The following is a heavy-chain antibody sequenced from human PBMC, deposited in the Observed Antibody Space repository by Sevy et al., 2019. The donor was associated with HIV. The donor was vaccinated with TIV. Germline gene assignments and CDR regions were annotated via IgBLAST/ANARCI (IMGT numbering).Heavy chain of an antibody. CDR2: IYSGGST. J-gene: IGHJ4*02. CDR3: ARDGYYGSGSYFGY. CDR1: GFTVSSNY. D-gene: IGHD3-10*01. Sequence: GGSLRLSCAASGFTVSSNYMSWVRQAPGKGLEWVSVIYSGGSTYYADSVKGRFTISRDNSKNTLYLQMNSLRAEDTAVYYCARDGYYGSGSYFGYRGQGTLVTVSS. V-gene: IGHV3-66*02.